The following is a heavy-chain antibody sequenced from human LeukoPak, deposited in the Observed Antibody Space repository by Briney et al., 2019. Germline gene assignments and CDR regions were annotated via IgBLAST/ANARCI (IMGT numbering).Heavy chain of an antibody. D-gene: IGHD2-2*01. Sequence: GASVKVSCKASGYTFTSYGISWVRQAPGQGLEWMGWISAYNGNTNYAQKLQGRVTMTTDTSTSTAYMELRSLRSDDTAVYFCAGIGQYHLLPHAFDIWGQGTMVTVSS. V-gene: IGHV1-18*01. CDR2: ISAYNGNT. CDR1: GYTFTSYG. CDR3: AGIGQYHLLPHAFDI. J-gene: IGHJ3*02.